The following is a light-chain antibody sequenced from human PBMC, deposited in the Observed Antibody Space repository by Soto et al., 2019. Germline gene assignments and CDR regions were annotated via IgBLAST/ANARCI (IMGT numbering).Light chain of an antibody. Sequence: DVQMTQSPSTLSASVGDRVTITCRASQSISTWLAWYQQKPGKAPKLLIYKASSLKSGVPSRFSGSGSGTEFTLTISSLRLDDFATYYCQQYNTYSRTFGQGTKVEIK. J-gene: IGKJ1*01. V-gene: IGKV1-5*03. CDR3: QQYNTYSRT. CDR2: KAS. CDR1: QSISTW.